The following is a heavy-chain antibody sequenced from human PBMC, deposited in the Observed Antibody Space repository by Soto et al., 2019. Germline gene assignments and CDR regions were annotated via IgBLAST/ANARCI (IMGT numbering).Heavy chain of an antibody. V-gene: IGHV3-30-3*01. D-gene: IGHD6-19*01. Sequence: QVQLVESGGGVVQPGRSLRLSCAASGFTFSSYAMHWVRQAPGKGLEWVAVISYDGSNKYYADSVKGRFTISRDNSKNTRCLQVNSLRAEDTAVYYGARESEKWLGNWYFDLWGRGTLVTVST. CDR2: ISYDGSNK. CDR3: ARESEKWLGNWYFDL. J-gene: IGHJ2*01. CDR1: GFTFSSYA.